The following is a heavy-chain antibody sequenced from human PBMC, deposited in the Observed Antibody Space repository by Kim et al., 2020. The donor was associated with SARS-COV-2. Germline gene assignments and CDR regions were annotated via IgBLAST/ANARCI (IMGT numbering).Heavy chain of an antibody. Sequence: GGSLRLSCAASGFTFTTAWMSWVRQAPGKGLECVALFKGKTNGATTDYAAPVKGRFTNSKDESKTTLYLHMNSLQTEGTPLYCSTALGGSGRYITSNNWGPRLLGTVPA. CDR2: FKGKTNGATT. V-gene: IGHV3-15*01. J-gene: IGHJ4*01. CDR3: TALGGSGRYITSNN. CDR1: GFTFTTAW. D-gene: IGHD3-10*01.